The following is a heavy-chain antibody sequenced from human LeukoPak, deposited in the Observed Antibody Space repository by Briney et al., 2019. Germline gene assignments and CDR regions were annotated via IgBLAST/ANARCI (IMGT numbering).Heavy chain of an antibody. J-gene: IGHJ4*02. CDR1: GFSFSNYG. D-gene: IGHD1-1*01. CDR3: AKEDTTGTLGY. V-gene: IGHV3-23*01. CDR2: ITGSGGST. Sequence: GGSLRLSCAASGFSFSNYGMNWVRQAPGKGLEWVSGITGSGGSTYYAGSVKGRFTISRDNSKNTLYLQMNSLRAEDTAVYYCAKEDTTGTLGYWGQGTLVTVSS.